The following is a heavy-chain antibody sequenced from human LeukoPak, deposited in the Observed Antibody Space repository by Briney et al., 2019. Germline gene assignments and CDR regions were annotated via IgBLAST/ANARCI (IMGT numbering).Heavy chain of an antibody. CDR2: IKQDGSEK. D-gene: IGHD2-2*01. J-gene: IGHJ4*02. V-gene: IGHV3-7*05. CDR1: GFTFSSYW. Sequence: GGSLRLSCAASGFTFSSYWMSWVRRAPRKGPEWGANIKQDGSEKFYVDSVRGRFTIYRENAKNLVFLQMNSLRAEDTAVYYCARDKLGDCSRPTCSDFDTWGQGTLVTVSS. CDR3: ARDKLGDCSRPTCSDFDT.